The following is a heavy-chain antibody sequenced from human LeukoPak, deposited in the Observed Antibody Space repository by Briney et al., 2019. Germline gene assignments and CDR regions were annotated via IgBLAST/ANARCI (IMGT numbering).Heavy chain of an antibody. CDR3: ARVPTSYCTNGVCPNWFDP. Sequence: SETLSLTCAVYGGSFSGYYWSWIRQPPGKGLEWIAEINHSGSTNYNPSLKSRVTISVDTSKNQFSLKLSSVTAADTAVYYCARVPTSYCTNGVCPNWFDPWGQGTLVTVSS. J-gene: IGHJ5*02. CDR1: GGSFSGYY. V-gene: IGHV4-34*01. CDR2: INHSGST. D-gene: IGHD2-8*01.